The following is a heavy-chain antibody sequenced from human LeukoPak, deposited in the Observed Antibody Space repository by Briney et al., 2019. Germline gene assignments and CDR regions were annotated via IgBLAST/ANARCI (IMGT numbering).Heavy chain of an antibody. CDR1: GGSSSSYY. CDR3: ARASYYYDSSGYHDAFDI. J-gene: IGHJ3*02. V-gene: IGHV4-59*01. D-gene: IGHD3-22*01. Sequence: SETLSLTCTVSGGSSSSYYWSWIRQPPGKGLEWIGYIHYSGSTNYNPSLKSRVSILVDTSKNQFSLRLSSVTAADTAVYYCARASYYYDSSGYHDAFDIWGQGTMVTVSS. CDR2: IHYSGST.